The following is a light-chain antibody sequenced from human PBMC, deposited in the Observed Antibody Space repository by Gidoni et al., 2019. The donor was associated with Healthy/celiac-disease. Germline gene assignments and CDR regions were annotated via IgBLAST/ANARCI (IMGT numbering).Light chain of an antibody. V-gene: IGKV1-39*01. CDR1: QSISSY. Sequence: DIQMTQSPSSLSASVGDRVTTTCRASQSISSYLNWYQQKPGKAPKLLIYAASSLQSGVPSRFSGSGSGTAFTLTTSSLHPEDFATYYCQQSYSTPLTFGGGTKVEIK. J-gene: IGKJ4*01. CDR2: AAS. CDR3: QQSYSTPLT.